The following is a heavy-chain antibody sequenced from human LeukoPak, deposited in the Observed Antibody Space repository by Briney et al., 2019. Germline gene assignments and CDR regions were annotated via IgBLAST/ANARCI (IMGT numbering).Heavy chain of an antibody. CDR2: IYYSGST. CDR3: TRLDNSYYYYMDV. Sequence: PSETLSLTCTVSGASITSIGHYWGWIRQPPGKGLEWIGSIYYSGSTYYNPSLKSRLTISVDTSKNQFSLKLSSVTAADTAIYYCTRLDNSYYYYMDVWGKGTTVTISS. D-gene: IGHD2/OR15-2a*01. CDR1: GASITSIGHY. J-gene: IGHJ6*03. V-gene: IGHV4-39*01.